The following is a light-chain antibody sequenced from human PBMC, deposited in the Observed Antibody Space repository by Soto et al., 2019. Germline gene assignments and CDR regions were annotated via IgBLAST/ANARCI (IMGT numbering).Light chain of an antibody. J-gene: IGKJ3*01. CDR1: QDIRNF. V-gene: IGKV1-27*01. CDR2: AAS. CDR3: QKYSSVPV. Sequence: DIQMTQSPTSLSASVGDRVTITCRASQDIRNFVAWYQQKPGKAPKLLIYAASTLQSGVPSRFSGSGSGTDFTLTINSLQPEDGATCSSQKYSSVPVFGPGTKVEIK.